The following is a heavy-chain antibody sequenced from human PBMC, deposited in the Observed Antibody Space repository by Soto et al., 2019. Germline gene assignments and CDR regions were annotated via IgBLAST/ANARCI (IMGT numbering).Heavy chain of an antibody. Sequence: SETLSLTCTVSGGSISSGGYYWSWIRQHPGKGLEWIGYIYYSGSTYYNPSLKSRVTISVDTSKNQFSLKLSSVTAADTAVYYCARQGIAAAGAPYYYGMDVWGQGTTVTVSS. CDR1: GGSISSGGYY. J-gene: IGHJ6*02. D-gene: IGHD6-13*01. V-gene: IGHV4-31*03. CDR3: ARQGIAAAGAPYYYGMDV. CDR2: IYYSGST.